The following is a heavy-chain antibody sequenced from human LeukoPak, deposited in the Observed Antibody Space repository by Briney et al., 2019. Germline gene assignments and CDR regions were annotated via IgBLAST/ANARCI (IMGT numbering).Heavy chain of an antibody. Sequence: ASVKVSCKASGYTFTSYDINWVRQATGQGLEWMGWMNPNSGNTGYAQKFQGRVTMTRNTSISTAYMELSSLRSEDTAVYYCARYPSARSGSCGKHNWFDPWGQGTLVTVSS. J-gene: IGHJ5*02. V-gene: IGHV1-8*01. CDR3: ARYPSARSGSCGKHNWFDP. CDR2: MNPNSGNT. D-gene: IGHD3-10*01. CDR1: GYTFTSYD.